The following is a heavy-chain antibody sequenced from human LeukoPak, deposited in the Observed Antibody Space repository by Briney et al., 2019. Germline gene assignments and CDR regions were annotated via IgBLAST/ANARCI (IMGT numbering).Heavy chain of an antibody. CDR1: GGSINSYY. CDR3: ARAPITMVRGVIKGFDY. Sequence: SETLSLTCTVSGGSINSYYWSWIRQPPGKGLECIGYIHYTGSTNYNPSLKSRVTISVDTSKNQFSLKLSSVTAADTAVYYCARAPITMVRGVIKGFDYWGQGTLVTVSS. CDR2: IHYTGST. D-gene: IGHD3-10*01. V-gene: IGHV4-59*12. J-gene: IGHJ4*02.